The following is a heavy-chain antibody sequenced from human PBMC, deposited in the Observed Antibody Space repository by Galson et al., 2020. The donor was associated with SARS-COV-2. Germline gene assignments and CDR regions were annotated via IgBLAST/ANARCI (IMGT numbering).Heavy chain of an antibody. D-gene: IGHD3-9*01. CDR3: ARHFDTYYYYYGMDV. Sequence: SETLSLTCTVSGGSISSGGYYWSWIRQHPGKGLEWIGYIYYSGSTYYNPSLKSRVTISVDTSKNQFSLKLSSVTAADTAVYYCARHFDTYYYYYGMDVWGQGTTVTVSS. CDR1: GGSISSGGYY. J-gene: IGHJ6*02. V-gene: IGHV4-31*03. CDR2: IYYSGST.